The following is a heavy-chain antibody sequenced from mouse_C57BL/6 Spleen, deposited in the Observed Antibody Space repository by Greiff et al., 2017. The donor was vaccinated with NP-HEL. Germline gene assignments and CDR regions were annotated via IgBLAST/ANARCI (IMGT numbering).Heavy chain of an antibody. V-gene: IGHV1-22*01. D-gene: IGHD1-1*01. J-gene: IGHJ4*01. CDR1: GYTFTDYN. Sequence: VQLQQSGPELVKPGASVKMSCKASGYTFTDYNMHWVKQSHGKSLEWIGYINPNNGGTSYNQKFKGKATLTVNKSSSTAYMELRSLTSEDSAVYYCAREGDGSSPYYAMDYWGQGTSVTVSS. CDR2: INPNNGGT. CDR3: AREGDGSSPYYAMDY.